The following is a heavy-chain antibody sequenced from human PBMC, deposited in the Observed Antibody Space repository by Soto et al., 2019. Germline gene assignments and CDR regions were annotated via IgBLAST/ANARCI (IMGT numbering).Heavy chain of an antibody. CDR3: AKDRSGGSYYVFDS. CDR1: GFIFSNYG. J-gene: IGHJ4*02. D-gene: IGHD1-26*01. Sequence: GGSLRLSCAASGFIFSNYGVHWVRQTPGKGLEWVAVISSDGSNKYYADSVKRRFTISRDNSKYTLYLQMNSLRPEDTAMYYCAKDRSGGSYYVFDSWGQETLVPVSS. V-gene: IGHV3-30*18. CDR2: ISSDGSNK.